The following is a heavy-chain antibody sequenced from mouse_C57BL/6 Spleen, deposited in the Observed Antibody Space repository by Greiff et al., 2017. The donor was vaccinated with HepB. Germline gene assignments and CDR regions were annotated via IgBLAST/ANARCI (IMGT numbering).Heavy chain of an antibody. CDR2: IRNKANGYTT. J-gene: IGHJ4*01. Sequence: EVKLQESGGGLVQPGGSLSLSCAASGFTFTDYYMSWVRQPPGKALEWLGFIRNKANGYTTEYSASVKGRFTISRDNSQSILYLQMNALRAEDSATYYCARYNDGYYYYAMDYWGQGTSVTVSS. D-gene: IGHD2-3*01. CDR3: ARYNDGYYYYAMDY. V-gene: IGHV7-3*01. CDR1: GFTFTDYY.